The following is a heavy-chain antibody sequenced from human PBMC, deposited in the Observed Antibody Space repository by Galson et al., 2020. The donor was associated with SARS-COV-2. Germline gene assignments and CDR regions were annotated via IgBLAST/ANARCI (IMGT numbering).Heavy chain of an antibody. CDR3: APLEGVGATVAY. D-gene: IGHD1-26*01. Sequence: GGSLRLSCTASGFTFSDHYIDWVRQAPGKGLEWVGRSRNKANSYTTESAASVKGRFTISRDDSENSVYLHMNRLKTEGTAVYYCAPLEGVGATVAYWGQGTLVTVSS. CDR2: SRNKANSYTT. CDR1: GFTFSDHY. J-gene: IGHJ4*02. V-gene: IGHV3-72*01.